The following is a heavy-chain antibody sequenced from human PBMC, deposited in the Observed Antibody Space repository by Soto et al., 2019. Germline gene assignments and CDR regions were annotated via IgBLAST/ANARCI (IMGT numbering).Heavy chain of an antibody. Sequence: TSETLSLTCTVSGGSVSSGSYYWSWIRQPPGKGLGWIGYIYYSGSTNYNPSLKSRVTISVDTSKNQFSLKLSSVTAADTAVYYCARGPGEWVAATFWFDPWGQGTLVTVSS. CDR1: GGSVSSGSYY. J-gene: IGHJ5*02. V-gene: IGHV4-61*01. CDR3: ARGPGEWVAATFWFDP. CDR2: IYYSGST. D-gene: IGHD2-15*01.